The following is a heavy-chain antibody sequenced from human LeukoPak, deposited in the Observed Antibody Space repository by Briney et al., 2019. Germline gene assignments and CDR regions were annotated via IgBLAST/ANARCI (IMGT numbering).Heavy chain of an antibody. CDR1: GGSISSGGYY. J-gene: IGHJ4*02. CDR3: ARFRGRTYGDYGDY. D-gene: IGHD4-17*01. CDR2: IYYSGST. V-gene: IGHV4-39*01. Sequence: SETLSLTCTVSGGSISSGGYYWSWIRQPPGKGLEWIGSIYYSGSTYYNPSLKSRVTISVDTSKNQFSLKLSSVTAADTAVYYCARFRGRTYGDYGDYWGQGTLVTVSS.